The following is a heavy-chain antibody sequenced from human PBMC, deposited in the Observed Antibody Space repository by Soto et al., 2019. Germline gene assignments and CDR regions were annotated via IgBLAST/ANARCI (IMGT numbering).Heavy chain of an antibody. V-gene: IGHV4-59*01. CDR3: AGGHGRGSWLYYYYGMDV. CDR2: IYYSGST. D-gene: IGHD1-26*01. CDR1: GGSISSYY. J-gene: IGHJ6*02. Sequence: PSETLSLTCTVSGGSISSYYWSWIRQPPGKGLEWIGYIYYSGSTNYNPSLKSRVTISVDTSKNQFSLKLSSVTAADTAGYYCAGGHGRGSWLYYYYGMDVGGQGTTVTVS.